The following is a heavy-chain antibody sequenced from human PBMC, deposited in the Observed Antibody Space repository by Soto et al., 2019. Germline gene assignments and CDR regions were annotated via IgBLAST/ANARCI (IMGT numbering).Heavy chain of an antibody. CDR1: GFTFSSYA. J-gene: IGHJ4*02. V-gene: IGHV3-30-3*01. D-gene: IGHD3-16*01. CDR3: ARDLNSHDYVWGSLDY. CDR2: ISYDGSNK. Sequence: GGSLRLSCAASGFTFSSYAMHWVRQAPGKGLEWVAVISYDGSNKYYADSVKGRFTISRDNSKNTLYLQMNSLRAEDTAVYYCARDLNSHDYVWGSLDYWGQGTLVTVSS.